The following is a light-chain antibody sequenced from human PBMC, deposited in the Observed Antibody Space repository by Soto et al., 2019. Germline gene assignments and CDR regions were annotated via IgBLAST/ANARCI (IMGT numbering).Light chain of an antibody. CDR1: SSDVGAYKY. V-gene: IGLV2-8*01. CDR3: TSYAGRNIWV. J-gene: IGLJ3*02. Sequence: QSALTQPPSASGSPGQSVSISSTGTSSDVGAYKYVSWYQQYPGKAPKLMIYEVSKRPSGVPDRFSGSKSGNTASLTVSGLQAEDEADYYCTSYAGRNIWVFGGGTKLTVL. CDR2: EVS.